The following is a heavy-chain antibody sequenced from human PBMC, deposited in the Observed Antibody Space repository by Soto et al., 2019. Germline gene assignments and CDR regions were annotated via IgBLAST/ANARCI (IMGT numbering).Heavy chain of an antibody. Sequence: ASVKVSCKASGYTFTSYDINWVRQATGQGLEWMGWMNPNSGNTGYAQKFQGRVTMTRNTSISTAYMELSSLRSEDTAVYYCARGPFWSGYYTYPSWFDPWGQGTLVTAPQ. CDR3: ARGPFWSGYYTYPSWFDP. CDR1: GYTFTSYD. CDR2: MNPNSGNT. D-gene: IGHD3-3*01. J-gene: IGHJ5*02. V-gene: IGHV1-8*01.